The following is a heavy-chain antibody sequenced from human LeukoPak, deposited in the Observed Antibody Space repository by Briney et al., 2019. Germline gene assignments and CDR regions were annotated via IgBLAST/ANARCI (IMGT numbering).Heavy chain of an antibody. D-gene: IGHD6-13*01. CDR3: AREPAAAGTTDIDY. V-gene: IGHV1-69*13. Sequence: ASVKVSCKASGYTFTSYGISWVRQAPGQGLEWMGGIIPIFGTANYAQKFQGRVTITADESTSTAYMELSSLRSEDTAVYYCAREPAAAGTTDIDYWGQGTLVTVSS. CDR2: IIPIFGTA. J-gene: IGHJ4*02. CDR1: GYTFTSYG.